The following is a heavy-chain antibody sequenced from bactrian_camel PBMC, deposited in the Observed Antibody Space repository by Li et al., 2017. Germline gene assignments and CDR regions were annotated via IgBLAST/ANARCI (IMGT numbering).Heavy chain of an antibody. J-gene: IGHJ4*01. CDR1: GYIYSYNC. Sequence: VQLVESGGGSVQAGGSLRLSCVTSGYIYSYNCMGWFRQAPGKEREGVACDRKYGSTLYAESVKGRFTNSRDNAKNTQYLQMNGLKPEDTAMYYCAAGLGSRCSPAASDYTYWGQGTQVTVS. CDR3: AAGLGSRCSPAASDYTY. V-gene: IGHV3S63*01. D-gene: IGHD2*01. CDR2: DRKYGST.